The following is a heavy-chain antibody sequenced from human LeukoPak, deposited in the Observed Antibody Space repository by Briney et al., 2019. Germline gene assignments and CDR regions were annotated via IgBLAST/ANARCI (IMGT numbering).Heavy chain of an antibody. V-gene: IGHV3-7*01. D-gene: IGHD2-2*02. J-gene: IGHJ5*02. CDR3: ARDGYCSSTSCYTEDGWFDP. Sequence: PGGSLRLSCTASGFSFRNTWMSWVRQAPGKGLEWVANIKKDETEIYYADSVKGRFTISRDNAKRSLYLQMNVLRAADTAVYYCARDGYCSSTSCYTEDGWFDPWGQGTLVTVSS. CDR2: IKKDETEI. CDR1: GFSFRNTW.